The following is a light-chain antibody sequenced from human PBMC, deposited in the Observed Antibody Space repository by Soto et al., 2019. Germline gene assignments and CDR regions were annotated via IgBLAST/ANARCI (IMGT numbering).Light chain of an antibody. Sequence: QSALTQPASGSGSPGQSSTISCTGTSSDVGGYNYVSWYQHHPGKAPKLMIYDVSNRPSGVSIRFSGSKSDNTASLTISGLQPEDEADYHCSSYTTSNTRQIVFGTGTKVTVL. CDR3: SSYTTSNTRQIV. CDR2: DVS. CDR1: SSDVGGYNY. V-gene: IGLV2-14*03. J-gene: IGLJ1*01.